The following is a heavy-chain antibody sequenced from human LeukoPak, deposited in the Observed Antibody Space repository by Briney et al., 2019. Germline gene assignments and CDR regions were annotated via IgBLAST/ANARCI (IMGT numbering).Heavy chain of an antibody. J-gene: IGHJ6*02. V-gene: IGHV3-33*01. D-gene: IGHD5-18*01. Sequence: GGSLRLSCAASGFTFNSYAMHWVRQAPGKGLEWVAVIWYDGSNKYSADSVKGRFTISRDNSKNTLYLQMNSLRAEDTAVYYCARARRYSSAYYYGMDVWGQGTTVTVSS. CDR1: GFTFNSYA. CDR3: ARARRYSSAYYYGMDV. CDR2: IWYDGSNK.